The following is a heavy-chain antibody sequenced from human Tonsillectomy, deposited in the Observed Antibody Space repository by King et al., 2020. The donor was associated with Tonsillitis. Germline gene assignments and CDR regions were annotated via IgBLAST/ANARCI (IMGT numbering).Heavy chain of an antibody. CDR3: AKDFGAGYGSFDY. CDR2: VAYDGTNT. CDR1: GFTFSIYG. D-gene: IGHD3-10*01. J-gene: IGHJ4*02. V-gene: IGHV3-30*18. Sequence: VQLVESGGGVVQPGRSLRLSCAASGFTFSIYGMHWVRQAPCKGLEGVVFVAYDGTNTYSADSVKGRLTSSRDNSKNTLYLQMNTLRAEDTAVYYCAKDFGAGYGSFDYWGQGTLVTVSS.